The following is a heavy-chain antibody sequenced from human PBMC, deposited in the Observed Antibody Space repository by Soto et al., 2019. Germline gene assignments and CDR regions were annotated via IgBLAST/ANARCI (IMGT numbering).Heavy chain of an antibody. D-gene: IGHD6-13*01. V-gene: IGHV1-24*01. Sequence: ASVKVSCKVSGYTLTELSMHWVRQAPGKGLEWMGGFDPEDGETIYAQKFQGRVTMTEDTSTDTAYMELSSLRSEDTAVYYCARGLGRIAAAVLYYYYYGMDVWGQGTTVTVSS. J-gene: IGHJ6*02. CDR1: GYTLTELS. CDR3: ARGLGRIAAAVLYYYYYGMDV. CDR2: FDPEDGET.